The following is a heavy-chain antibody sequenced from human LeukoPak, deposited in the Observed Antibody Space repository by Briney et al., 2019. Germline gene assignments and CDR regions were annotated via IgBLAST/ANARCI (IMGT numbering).Heavy chain of an antibody. J-gene: IGHJ6*04. Sequence: GGSLRLSCEASGFTFSYYTMNWVRQAPGKGLEWVSSITSSSYIYYADSVKGRFTISRDNAKNSLYLQMNSLRAEDTAVYYCARDLLRYCNDISCYGLSVVWGKGTTVTVSS. CDR2: ITSSSYI. D-gene: IGHD2-2*01. CDR1: GFTFSYYT. V-gene: IGHV3-21*01. CDR3: ARDLLRYCNDISCYGLSVV.